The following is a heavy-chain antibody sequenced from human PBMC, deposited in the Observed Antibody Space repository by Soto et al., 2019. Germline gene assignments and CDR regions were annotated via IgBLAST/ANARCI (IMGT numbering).Heavy chain of an antibody. J-gene: IGHJ6*02. V-gene: IGHV4-34*01. Sequence: SETLSLTCAVYGGSFSGYYWSWIRQPPGKGLEWIGEINHSGSTNYNPSLKSRVTISVDTSKNQFSLKLSSVTAADTAVYYSARVTGRYYYGMDVWGQGTTVT. CDR2: INHSGST. CDR1: GGSFSGYY. CDR3: ARVTGRYYYGMDV.